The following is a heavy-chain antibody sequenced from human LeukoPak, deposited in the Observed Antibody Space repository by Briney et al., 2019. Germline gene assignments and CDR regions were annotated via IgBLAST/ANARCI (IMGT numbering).Heavy chain of an antibody. CDR3: ARVGITVPGNDY. CDR1: GLTVSSNY. V-gene: IGHV3-53*01. D-gene: IGHD6-19*01. Sequence: GGSLRLSCVASGLTVSSNYMTWVRQAPGKGLEWVSIIYSAGTTYYADSVKDRFTISRDSSKNTVSLQMNNLRAEDPAVYYCARVGITVPGNDYWGQGTLVTVSS. CDR2: IYSAGTT. J-gene: IGHJ4*02.